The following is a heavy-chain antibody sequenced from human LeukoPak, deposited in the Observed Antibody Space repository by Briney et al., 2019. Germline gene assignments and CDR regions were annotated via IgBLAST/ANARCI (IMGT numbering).Heavy chain of an antibody. J-gene: IGHJ5*02. D-gene: IGHD3-10*01. CDR3: VRGRGSYGWFDP. Sequence: GGSLRLSCAASGFTSSSYWMHWVRQVPGKGLVWVSRISGDGTARNYADSVKGRSTISRDDAKNTVDLQMNSLRGEDTAVYYCVRGRGSYGWFDPWGQGTLVTVSS. V-gene: IGHV3-74*01. CDR1: GFTSSSYW. CDR2: ISGDGTAR.